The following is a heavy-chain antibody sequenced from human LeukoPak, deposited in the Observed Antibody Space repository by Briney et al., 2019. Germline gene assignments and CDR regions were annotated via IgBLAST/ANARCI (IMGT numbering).Heavy chain of an antibody. D-gene: IGHD3-10*01. CDR1: GYTLTELS. Sequence: ASVKVSCKVSGYTLTELSMHWVRQAPGKGLEWMGGFDHEDGETIYAQKFQGRVTMTEDTSTDTAYMELSSLRSEDTAVYYCAGTDGSGSPTPPFDYRGQGTLVTVSS. V-gene: IGHV1-24*01. J-gene: IGHJ4*02. CDR3: AGTDGSGSPTPPFDY. CDR2: FDHEDGET.